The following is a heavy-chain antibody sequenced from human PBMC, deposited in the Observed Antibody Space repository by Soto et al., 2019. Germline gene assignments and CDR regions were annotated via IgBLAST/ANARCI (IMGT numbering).Heavy chain of an antibody. CDR2: ISYDGSNK. Sequence: PGGSLRLSCAASGFTFSSYGMHWVRQAPGKGLEWVAVISYDGSNKYYADSVKGRFTISRDNSKNTLYLQMNSLRAEDTAVYYCAKDLEGYSYGSLDYWGQGTLVTVSS. J-gene: IGHJ4*02. D-gene: IGHD5-18*01. V-gene: IGHV3-30*18. CDR1: GFTFSSYG. CDR3: AKDLEGYSYGSLDY.